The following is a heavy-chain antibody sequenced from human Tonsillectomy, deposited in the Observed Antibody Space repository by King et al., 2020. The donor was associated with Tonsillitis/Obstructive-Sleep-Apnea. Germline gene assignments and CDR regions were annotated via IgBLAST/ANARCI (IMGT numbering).Heavy chain of an antibody. Sequence: VQLVESGAEVKKPGESLRLSCKGSGYIFTNYWIGWVRQMPGKGLEWMGIIYPGDSDTRYSPSFQGQVTISADKSISTTYLQWSSLAASDSAMYYCARPMATAGSSNWHFDLWGRGTLVTVSS. J-gene: IGHJ2*01. CDR2: IYPGDSDT. V-gene: IGHV5-51*01. D-gene: IGHD6-13*01. CDR3: ARPMATAGSSNWHFDL. CDR1: GYIFTNYW.